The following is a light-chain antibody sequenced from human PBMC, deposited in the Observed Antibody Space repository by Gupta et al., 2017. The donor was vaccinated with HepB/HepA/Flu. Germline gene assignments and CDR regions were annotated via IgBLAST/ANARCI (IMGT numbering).Light chain of an antibody. J-gene: IGKJ4*01. CDR1: HDIATY. CDR2: SAS. Sequence: DIQMTQSPSSLSASVGDRVTITCRASHDIATYLAWYQQQSGKVPRLLVYSASTLQSGVPSRFSGSGSGTDFTLSISSLQPEDVATYYCQKYNSAPLTFGRGTKVEIK. V-gene: IGKV1-27*01. CDR3: QKYNSAPLT.